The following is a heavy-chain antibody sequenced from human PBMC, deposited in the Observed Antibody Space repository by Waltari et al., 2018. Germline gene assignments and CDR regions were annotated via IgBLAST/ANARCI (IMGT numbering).Heavy chain of an antibody. CDR1: GFTFSDYW. Sequence: EVQLVESGGGLVQPGGSLRLSCAASGFTFSDYWMHWVRQVPGKGLLWVSHVNSGGTDSTYADSVKGRFTISRDNAKNTLYLQVNSLRVEDTAVYYCARDTPGDGIDRWGQGTLVTVSP. V-gene: IGHV3-74*01. CDR2: VNSGGTDS. CDR3: ARDTPGDGIDR. J-gene: IGHJ5*02. D-gene: IGHD2-21*01.